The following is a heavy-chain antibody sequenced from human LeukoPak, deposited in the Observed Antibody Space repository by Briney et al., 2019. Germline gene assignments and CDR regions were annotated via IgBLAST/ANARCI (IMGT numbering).Heavy chain of an antibody. D-gene: IGHD3-16*02. CDR2: ISGSGGST. Sequence: GGPLRLSCAPSGFTFSGYAMSWVRQAPGKGLEWVSAISGSGGSTYYADSVKGRFTISRDNSKNTLYLQMNSLRAEDTAVYYCAKTVDLGELSPYFDYWGQGTLVTVSS. V-gene: IGHV3-23*01. CDR3: AKTVDLGELSPYFDY. J-gene: IGHJ4*02. CDR1: GFTFSGYA.